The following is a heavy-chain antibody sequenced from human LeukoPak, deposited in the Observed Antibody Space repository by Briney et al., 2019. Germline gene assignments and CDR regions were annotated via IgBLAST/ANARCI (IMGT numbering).Heavy chain of an antibody. V-gene: IGHV3-30-3*01. D-gene: IGHD2-15*01. Sequence: PGGSLRLSCAPSGFSFSCYAMHWVRQAPGKGLEWVAVISYDGNNKYYADSVKGRFTISRDNSKSTLFLQMNSLRAEDTAVYYCARDIVVAAATPGFYYYGMDVWGQGTTVTVPS. J-gene: IGHJ6*02. CDR1: GFSFSCYA. CDR2: ISYDGNNK. CDR3: ARDIVVAAATPGFYYYGMDV.